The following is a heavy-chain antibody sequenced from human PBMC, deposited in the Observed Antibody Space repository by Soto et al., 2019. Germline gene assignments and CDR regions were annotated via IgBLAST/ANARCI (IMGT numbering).Heavy chain of an antibody. CDR2: INPSGGST. CDR1: GYTFTSYY. D-gene: IGHD3-22*01. J-gene: IGHJ6*03. Sequence: VASVKVSCKASGYTFTSYYMHWVRQAPGQGLEWMGIINPSGGSTSYAQKFQGRVTMTRDTSTSTVYMELSSLRSEDTAVYYCARQWLLTSYYYYYYMDVWGKGTTVTVSS. CDR3: ARQWLLTSYYYYYYMDV. V-gene: IGHV1-46*03.